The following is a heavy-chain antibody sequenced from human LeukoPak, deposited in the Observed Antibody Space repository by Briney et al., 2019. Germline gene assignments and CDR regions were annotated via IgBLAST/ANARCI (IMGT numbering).Heavy chain of an antibody. Sequence: PGGSLRLSCAASGFTFSDYYMSWIRQAPGKGLEWVSYISSSGSTIYYADSVKGRFTISRDNAKNSLYLQMNSLRAEDTAVYYCARDLNYYDSSVPNWGQGTLVTVSS. V-gene: IGHV3-11*04. CDR2: ISSSGSTI. J-gene: IGHJ4*02. CDR1: GFTFSDYY. CDR3: ARDLNYYDSSVPN. D-gene: IGHD3-22*01.